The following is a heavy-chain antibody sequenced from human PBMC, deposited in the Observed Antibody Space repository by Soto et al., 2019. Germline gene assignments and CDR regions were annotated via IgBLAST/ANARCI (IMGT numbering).Heavy chain of an antibody. CDR2: IYYSGST. D-gene: IGHD5-12*01. J-gene: IGHJ4*02. Sequence: PSETLSLTCTFSGCSISSYYWSWIRQPPGKGLEWIGYIYYSGSTNYNPSLKSRVTISVDTSKNQFSLKLSSVTAADTAVYYCARLKGKWLRFFDYWGQGTLVTVSS. CDR3: ARLKGKWLRFFDY. V-gene: IGHV4-59*08. CDR1: GCSISSYY.